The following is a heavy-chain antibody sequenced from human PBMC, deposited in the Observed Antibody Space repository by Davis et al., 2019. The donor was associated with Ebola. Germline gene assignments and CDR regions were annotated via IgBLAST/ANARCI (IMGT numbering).Heavy chain of an antibody. Sequence: PGGSLRLSCAASGFTFSSYAMHWVRQAPGKGLEWVAVISYDGSNKYYADSVKGRFTISRDNSKNTLYLQMNSLRAEDTAVYYCARERISGGNSRYFDLWGRGTLVTVSS. V-gene: IGHV3-30*04. D-gene: IGHD4-23*01. CDR2: ISYDGSNK. CDR3: ARERISGGNSRYFDL. CDR1: GFTFSSYA. J-gene: IGHJ2*01.